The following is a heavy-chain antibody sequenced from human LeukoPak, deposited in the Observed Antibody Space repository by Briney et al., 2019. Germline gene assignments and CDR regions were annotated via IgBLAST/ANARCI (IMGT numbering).Heavy chain of an antibody. CDR3: ARGRYCSGGSCYSVYDY. CDR2: INHSGST. CDR1: VGSFSGYY. V-gene: IGHV4-34*01. Sequence: PSETLSLTCAVYVGSFSGYYWSWIRQPPGKGLEWIGEINHSGSTNYNPSLKSRVTISVDTSKNQFSLKLSSVTAADTAVYYCARGRYCSGGSCYSVYDYWGQGTLVTVSS. D-gene: IGHD2-15*01. J-gene: IGHJ4*02.